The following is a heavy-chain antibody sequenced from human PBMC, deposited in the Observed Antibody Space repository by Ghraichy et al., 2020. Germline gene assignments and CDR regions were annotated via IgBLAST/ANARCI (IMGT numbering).Heavy chain of an antibody. Sequence: SETLSLTCAVYGGSFSGYYWSWIRQPPGKGLEWIGEINHSGSTNYNPSLKSRVTISVDTSKNQFSLKLSSVTAADTAVYYCARPKGVYYYGSGSYFDYWGQGTLVTVSS. CDR1: GGSFSGYY. J-gene: IGHJ4*02. CDR3: ARPKGVYYYGSGSYFDY. V-gene: IGHV4-34*01. CDR2: INHSGST. D-gene: IGHD3-10*01.